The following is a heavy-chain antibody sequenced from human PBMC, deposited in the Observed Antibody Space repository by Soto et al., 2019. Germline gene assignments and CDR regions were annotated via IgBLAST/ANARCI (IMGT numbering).Heavy chain of an antibody. CDR3: AKDYYYASNGYPVPDVFDI. V-gene: IGHV3-23*01. Sequence: QLLESGGGLVQPGGSPRLSCVASGFAFSNYAMSWVRQAPGKGPEWVSTINPGGSSIYYRDSVKGRFTISRDNSKNTLYLQMSNLRAEDTAIYYCAKDYYYASNGYPVPDVFDIWGQGTVVTVSS. CDR1: GFAFSNYA. J-gene: IGHJ3*02. CDR2: INPGGSSI. D-gene: IGHD3-22*01.